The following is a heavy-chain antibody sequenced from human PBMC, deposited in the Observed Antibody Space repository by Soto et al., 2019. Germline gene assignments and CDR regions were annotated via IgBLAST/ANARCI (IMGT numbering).Heavy chain of an antibody. CDR1: GFTFNKYG. D-gene: IGHD3-10*01. CDR2: IWYDGSND. J-gene: IGHJ5*02. CDR3: ARAGVENWLDP. Sequence: QVQLVESGGGVVQPGRSLRLSCEGSGFTFNKYGMHWVRQAPGKGLEWVAIIWYDGSNDFYADSVKGRFTISKDNSKNKVYLEMDSLRVEDTDIYYCARAGVENWLDPWGQGTLVTVSS. V-gene: IGHV3-33*01.